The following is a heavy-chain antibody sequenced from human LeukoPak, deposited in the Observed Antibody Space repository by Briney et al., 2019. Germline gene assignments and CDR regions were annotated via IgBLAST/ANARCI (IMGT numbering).Heavy chain of an antibody. J-gene: IGHJ4*02. CDR2: ISSSSTI. D-gene: IGHD2-21*02. CDR3: AKDTSWGVVTATFDY. CDR1: GFTFSSYS. V-gene: IGHV3-48*04. Sequence: GGSLRLSCAASGFTFSSYSMNWVRQAPGKGLEWVSYISSSSTIYYADSVKGRFTISRDNAKNSLYLQMNSLRAEDTALYYCAKDTSWGVVTATFDYWGQGTLVTVSS.